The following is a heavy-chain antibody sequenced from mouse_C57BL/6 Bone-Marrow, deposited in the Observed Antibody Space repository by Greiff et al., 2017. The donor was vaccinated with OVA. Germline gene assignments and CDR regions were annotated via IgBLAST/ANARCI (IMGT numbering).Heavy chain of an antibody. CDR1: GYTFTDYE. D-gene: IGHD1-1*01. V-gene: IGHV1-15*01. CDR3: TRPLFTTVVDYAMDY. J-gene: IGHJ4*01. Sequence: ESGAELVRPGASVTLSCKASGYTFTDYEMHWVKQTPVHGLEWIGAIDPETGGTAYNQKFKGKAILTADKSSSTAYMELRSLTSEDSAVYYCTRPLFTTVVDYAMDYWGQGTSVTVSS. CDR2: IDPETGGT.